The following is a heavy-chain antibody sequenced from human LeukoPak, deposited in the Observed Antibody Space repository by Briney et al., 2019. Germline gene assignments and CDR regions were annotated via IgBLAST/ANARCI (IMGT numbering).Heavy chain of an antibody. Sequence: PGGSLRLSCAASGFTFSSYSMNWVRQAPGKGLEWVSSISSSSSYIYYADSVKGRFTISRDNAKNSLYLQMNSLRAEDTAVYYCARDFYGSGSRLDYRGQGTLVTVSS. CDR1: GFTFSSYS. D-gene: IGHD3-10*01. J-gene: IGHJ4*02. CDR2: ISSSSSYI. CDR3: ARDFYGSGSRLDY. V-gene: IGHV3-21*01.